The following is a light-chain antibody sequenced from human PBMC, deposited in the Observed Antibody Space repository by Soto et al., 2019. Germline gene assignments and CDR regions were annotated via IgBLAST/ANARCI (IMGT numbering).Light chain of an antibody. V-gene: IGKV3-20*01. CDR2: GAS. CDR3: QQYNTYFALS. CDR1: RHVYINA. J-gene: IGKJ4*01. Sequence: VVLTQSPATLSLSPGDRATLSCRASRHVYINALGWYQQKPGRTPTLLIYGASTRATDIPDRFSATGSGTDFSLTISGVEPEDSAVYYCQQYNTYFALSFGGGTRVDVK.